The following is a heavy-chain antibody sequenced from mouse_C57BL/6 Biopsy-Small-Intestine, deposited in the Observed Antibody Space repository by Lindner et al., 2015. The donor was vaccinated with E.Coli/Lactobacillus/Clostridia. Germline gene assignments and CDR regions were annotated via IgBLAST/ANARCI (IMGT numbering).Heavy chain of an antibody. CDR1: GYSITSGYY. D-gene: IGHD2-4*01. V-gene: IGHV3-6*01. CDR2: ISYDGSN. J-gene: IGHJ2*01. Sequence: VQLQESGPGIVKPSQSLSLTCSVTGYSITSGYYWNWIRQFPGNKLEWMGYISYDGSNNYNPSLKNRISITRDTSKNQFFLKLNSVTTEDTATYYCARRASYDYLYFDYWGQGTTLTVSS. CDR3: ARRASYDYLYFDY.